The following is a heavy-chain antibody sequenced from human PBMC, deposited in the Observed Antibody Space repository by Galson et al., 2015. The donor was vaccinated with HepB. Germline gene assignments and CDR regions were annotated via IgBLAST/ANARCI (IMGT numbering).Heavy chain of an antibody. J-gene: IGHJ4*02. CDR1: GYTLSSFW. V-gene: IGHV5-10-1*01. D-gene: IGHD5-18*01. CDR2: IDPSDSYT. CDR3: AKSTTDGYGYDF. Sequence: QSGAEVKDPGDSLTISCEVSGYTLSSFWINWVRQKPGKGLEWMGRIDPSDSYTNYSPSSHGHVTLSTDKSINTATAYLHWSSLKASESGMYYCAKSTTDGYGYDFWGQGTLVTVSS.